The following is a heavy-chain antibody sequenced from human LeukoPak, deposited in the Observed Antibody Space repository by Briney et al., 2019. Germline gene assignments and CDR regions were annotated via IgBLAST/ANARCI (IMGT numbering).Heavy chain of an antibody. CDR1: GGTFSSYA. CDR2: IIPIFGTA. CDR3: ARSCSGGSCYSGYYYMDV. D-gene: IGHD2-15*01. Sequence: SVKVSCKASGGTFSSYAISWVRQAPGQGLEWMGGIIPIFGTANYAQKFQGRVTITADESTSTAYMELSSLRSEDTAVYCCARSCSGGSCYSGYYYMDVWGKGTTVTVSS. V-gene: IGHV1-69*01. J-gene: IGHJ6*03.